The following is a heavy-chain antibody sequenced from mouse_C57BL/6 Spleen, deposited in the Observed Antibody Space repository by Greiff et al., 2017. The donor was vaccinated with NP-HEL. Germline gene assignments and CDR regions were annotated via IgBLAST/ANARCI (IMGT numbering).Heavy chain of an antibody. D-gene: IGHD1-1*02. CDR2: IYPGSGST. V-gene: IGHV1-55*01. J-gene: IGHJ2*01. CDR3: GRGGYGSPYYFDY. Sequence: QVQLLQPGAELVQPGASVKISCKASGYTFTSYWITWVKQSPGQGLEWIGDIYPGSGSTNYNETFKSKATLTVDTSSSTVYMQLSSRTSEDAAVYYCGRGGYGSPYYFDYWGQGTTLTVSS. CDR1: GYTFTSYW.